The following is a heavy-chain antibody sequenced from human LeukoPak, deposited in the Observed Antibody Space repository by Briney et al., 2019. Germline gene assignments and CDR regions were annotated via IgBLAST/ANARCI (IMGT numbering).Heavy chain of an antibody. Sequence: SETLSLTCTVSGGSISSYYWSWIRQPPGKGLEWTGYIYYSGSTNYNPSLKSRVTISVDTSKNQFSLKLSSVTAADTAVYYCARAYYGSGNFYFDYWGQGTLVTVSS. J-gene: IGHJ4*02. CDR1: GGSISSYY. CDR2: IYYSGST. D-gene: IGHD3-10*01. V-gene: IGHV4-59*12. CDR3: ARAYYGSGNFYFDY.